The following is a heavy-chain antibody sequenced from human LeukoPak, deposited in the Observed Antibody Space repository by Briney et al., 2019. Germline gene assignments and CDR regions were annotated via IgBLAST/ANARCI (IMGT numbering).Heavy chain of an antibody. D-gene: IGHD6-19*01. J-gene: IGHJ3*02. Sequence: SETLSLTRTVSGGSMSSYYWSWIRQPPGKGLEWIGCIFYSGSTEYNPSLKTPITISVDTSKNQFSLKLSSVTAADTAVYYCARLSSGWVNAFDIWGQGTMVTVSS. CDR3: ARLSSGWVNAFDI. CDR2: IFYSGST. V-gene: IGHV4-59*08. CDR1: GGSMSSYY.